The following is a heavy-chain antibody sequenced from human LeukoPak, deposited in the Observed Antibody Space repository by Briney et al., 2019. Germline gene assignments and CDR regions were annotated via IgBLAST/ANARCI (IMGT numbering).Heavy chain of an antibody. CDR1: GFTFSSYA. V-gene: IGHV3-23*01. CDR2: ISGTDGSP. J-gene: IGHJ4*02. Sequence: GGSLRLSCAASGFTFSSYAMSWVRQAPGKGLEWLSAISGTDGSPYYAGYVQGRLTISTGNPKNTPYLKMNSLRAEDTAEYYCAKDYSYDSSGYLGYFDHWGQGTLVTVSS. D-gene: IGHD3-22*01. CDR3: AKDYSYDSSGYLGYFDH.